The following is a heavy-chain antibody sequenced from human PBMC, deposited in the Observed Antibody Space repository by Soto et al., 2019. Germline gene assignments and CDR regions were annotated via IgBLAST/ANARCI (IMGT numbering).Heavy chain of an antibody. J-gene: IGHJ6*02. CDR3: ARHSGSHYYYGMDV. CDR2: IYYSGST. CDR1: GGSISSSSYY. Sequence: SETLSLTCTVSGGSISSSSYYWGWIRQPPGKGLEWIGSIYYSGSTYYNPSLKSRVTISVDTSKNQFSLKLSSVTAADTAVYYCARHSGSHYYYGMDVWGQGTTVTVSS. D-gene: IGHD1-26*01. V-gene: IGHV4-39*01.